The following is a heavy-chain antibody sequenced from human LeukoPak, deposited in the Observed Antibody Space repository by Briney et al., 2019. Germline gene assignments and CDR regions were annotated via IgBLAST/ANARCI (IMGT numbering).Heavy chain of an antibody. D-gene: IGHD6-13*01. CDR3: ARGGSSRYTITY. CDR1: GFTFSNYW. V-gene: IGHV3-7*01. CDR2: IRQDGSQK. Sequence: GGSLRLSCAASGFTFSNYWMNWVRQAPGKGLEWVANIRQDGSQKYYVDSVKGRFTISRDNAKNSLYLQMNSLRVEDTAVYFCARGGSSRYTITYWGQGTLVTVSS. J-gene: IGHJ4*02.